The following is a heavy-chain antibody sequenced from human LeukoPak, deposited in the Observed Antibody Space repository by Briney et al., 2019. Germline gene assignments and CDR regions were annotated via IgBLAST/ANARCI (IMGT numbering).Heavy chain of an antibody. Sequence: GGSLRLSCAASGFTFSSYWMSWVRQALGKGLEWVANIKQDGSEKYYVDSVKGRFTISRDNAKNSLYLQMNSLRAEDTAVYYCARDLSMGYDHLGYFDYWGQGTLVTVSS. D-gene: IGHD2-2*01. CDR3: ARDLSMGYDHLGYFDY. CDR2: IKQDGSEK. V-gene: IGHV3-7*01. CDR1: GFTFSSYW. J-gene: IGHJ4*02.